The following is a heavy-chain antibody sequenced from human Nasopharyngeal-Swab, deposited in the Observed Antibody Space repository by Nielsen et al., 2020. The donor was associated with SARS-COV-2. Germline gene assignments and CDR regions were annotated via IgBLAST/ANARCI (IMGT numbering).Heavy chain of an antibody. Sequence: GESLKISCAASGFTFSNAWMNWVRQAPGKGLEWVGRIKGKTDGGTTDYAAPVKGRFTISRDDSKNTLYLQMNSLNTEDTAVYYCTTDRGFWSGRDTFDIWGQGTMVTVSS. D-gene: IGHD3-3*01. V-gene: IGHV3-15*07. CDR1: GFTFSNAW. CDR3: TTDRGFWSGRDTFDI. CDR2: IKGKTDGGTT. J-gene: IGHJ3*02.